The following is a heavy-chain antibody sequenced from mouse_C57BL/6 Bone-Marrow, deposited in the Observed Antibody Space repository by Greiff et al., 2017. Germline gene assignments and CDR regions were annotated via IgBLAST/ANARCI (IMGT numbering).Heavy chain of an antibody. CDR3: ARKGGYFDY. CDR2: INPSTGGT. Sequence: VQLKEPGPELVKPGASVKISCKASGYSFTGYYMNWVKQSPEKSLEWIGEINPSTGGTTYNQKFKAKATLTVDKSSSTAYMQLKSLTSEDSAVYYCARKGGYFDYWGQGTTLTVSS. CDR1: GYSFTGYY. J-gene: IGHJ2*01. V-gene: IGHV1-42*01.